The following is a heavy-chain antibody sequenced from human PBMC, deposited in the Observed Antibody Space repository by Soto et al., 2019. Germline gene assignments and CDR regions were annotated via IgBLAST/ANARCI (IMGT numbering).Heavy chain of an antibody. CDR1: GFTFSSYA. CDR3: AREDGDRSGYFDY. J-gene: IGHJ4*02. D-gene: IGHD6-19*01. CDR2: ISYDGSNK. V-gene: IGHV3-30-3*01. Sequence: GGSLRLSCAASGFTFSSYAMHWVRQAPGKGLEWVAVISYDGSNKYYADSVKGRFTISRDNSKNTLYLQMNSLRAEDKAVYYCAREDGDRSGYFDYWGQGTLVPVSS.